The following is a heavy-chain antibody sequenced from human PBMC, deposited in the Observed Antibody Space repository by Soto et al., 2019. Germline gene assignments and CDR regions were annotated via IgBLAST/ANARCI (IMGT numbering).Heavy chain of an antibody. CDR2: INPATGAA. D-gene: IGHD3-3*01. V-gene: IGHV1-2*02. J-gene: IGHJ3*02. CDR3: AIGGGVGVAGSAAFDM. CDR1: GYPVTAYY. Sequence: QLHLVQSGAVVKKPGASVTVSCSASGYPVTAYYMHWVRQAPGRGLEWMGGINPATGAAKYTQTFQGSVTMTRDTSTSTVFSELSGLTSEDTAVFYFAIGGGVGVAGSAAFDMWGQGTLVTVSS.